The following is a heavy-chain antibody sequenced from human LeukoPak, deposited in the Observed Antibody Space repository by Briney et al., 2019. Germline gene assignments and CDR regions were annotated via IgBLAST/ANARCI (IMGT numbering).Heavy chain of an antibody. D-gene: IGHD5-18*01. Sequence: SETLSLTCTVSGGSISSYYWSWIRQPAGKGLEWIGRIYTSGSTNYNPSLKSRVTMSVDTSKNQFSLKLSSVTAADTAVYYCARARATAMVTGYYYGMDVWGQGTTVTVSS. CDR2: IYTSGST. V-gene: IGHV4-4*07. J-gene: IGHJ6*02. CDR3: ARARATAMVTGYYYGMDV. CDR1: GGSISSYY.